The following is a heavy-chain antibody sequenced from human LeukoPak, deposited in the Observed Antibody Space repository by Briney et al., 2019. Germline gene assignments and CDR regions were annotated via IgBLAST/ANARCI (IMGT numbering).Heavy chain of an antibody. J-gene: IGHJ5*02. CDR3: ARGAPIRVAVAATFDP. D-gene: IGHD6-19*01. CDR1: GFTFTTYT. V-gene: IGHV1-3*01. CDR2: INAANGNT. Sequence: ASVKVSCKASGFTFTTYTMHWVRQAPGQRLEWMGWINAANGNTQYSQKFQGRVTITRDTSASTAYMELSSLRSEDTAVYYCARGAPIRVAVAATFDPWGQGTLVTVPS.